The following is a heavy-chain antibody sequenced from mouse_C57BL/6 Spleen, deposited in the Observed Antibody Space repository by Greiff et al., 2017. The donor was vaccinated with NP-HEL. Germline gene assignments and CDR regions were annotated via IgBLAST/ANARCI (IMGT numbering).Heavy chain of an antibody. CDR1: GYTFTSYW. V-gene: IGHV1-52*01. CDR3: ARNFDDYDGGYAMDY. Sequence: VQLQQPGAELVRPGSSVKLSCKASGYTFTSYWMHWVKQRPIQGLEWIGNIDPSDSETHYNQKFKDKATLTVDKSSSTAYMQLSSLTSEDSAVYYCARNFDDYDGGYAMDYWGQGTSVTVSS. D-gene: IGHD2-4*01. CDR2: IDPSDSET. J-gene: IGHJ4*01.